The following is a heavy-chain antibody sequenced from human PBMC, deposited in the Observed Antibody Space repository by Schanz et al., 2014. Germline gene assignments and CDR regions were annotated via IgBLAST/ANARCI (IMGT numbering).Heavy chain of an antibody. Sequence: QVQLVQSEAEVKKPGSSMKVSCKASGGTFNSYTINWVRQAPGQGLEWMGRIIPILGIANYAQKFQGRVTITADKSTFTAYMDLRSLRSDDTAVYYCAKDQSPYTNSSDVRYFDYWGQGSLVTVSS. D-gene: IGHD6-6*01. CDR1: GGTFNSYT. J-gene: IGHJ4*02. V-gene: IGHV1-69*08. CDR2: IIPILGIA. CDR3: AKDQSPYTNSSDVRYFDY.